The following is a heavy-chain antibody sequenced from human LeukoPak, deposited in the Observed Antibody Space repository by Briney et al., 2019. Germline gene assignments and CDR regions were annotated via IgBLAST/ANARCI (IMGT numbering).Heavy chain of an antibody. V-gene: IGHV3-74*01. J-gene: IGHJ4*02. D-gene: IGHD4-23*01. CDR2: INSDGSST. Sequence: GGSLRLSCAASGFTLSSYWTHWVRQAPGKGLVWVSRINSDGSSTSYADSVKGRFTISRDNAKNTLYLQMNSLRAEDTAVYYCARDPRTDYGGNPSDYWGQGTLVTVSS. CDR3: ARDPRTDYGGNPSDY. CDR1: GFTLSSYW.